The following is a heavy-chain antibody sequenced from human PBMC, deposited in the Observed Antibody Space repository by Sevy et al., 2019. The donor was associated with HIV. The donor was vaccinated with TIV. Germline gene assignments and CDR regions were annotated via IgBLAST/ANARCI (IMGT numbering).Heavy chain of an antibody. CDR3: AKALNPALESMIQVIIPTLKGFDV. J-gene: IGHJ3*01. Sequence: GGSLRLSCAASGFTFNTHAMNWVRQAPGKGLEWVSTISGPGRSTYYADSVKGRFSISRDNSQNTLYLQMNSLRADDTAVYYCAKALNPALESMIQVIIPTLKGFDVWGQGTMVTVSS. CDR2: ISGPGRST. CDR1: GFTFNTHA. D-gene: IGHD3-22*01. V-gene: IGHV3-23*01.